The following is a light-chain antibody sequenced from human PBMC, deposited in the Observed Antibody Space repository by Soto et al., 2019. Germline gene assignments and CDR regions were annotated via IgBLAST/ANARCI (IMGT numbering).Light chain of an antibody. CDR3: HQYGSSGT. CDR2: GAS. V-gene: IGKV3-20*01. Sequence: EFVLTESPEPLSLSPGERSTLSCMASQSVSNNYLAWYQQKPGQAPRLLIYGASNRATGIPDRFSGSGSGTDFTLTISRLEPEDFAVYYCHQYGSSGTFCQGTKVDIK. J-gene: IGKJ1*01. CDR1: QSVSNNY.